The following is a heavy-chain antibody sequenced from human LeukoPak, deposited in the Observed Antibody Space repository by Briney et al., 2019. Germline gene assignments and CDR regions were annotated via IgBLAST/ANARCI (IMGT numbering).Heavy chain of an antibody. CDR3: ARDFTGGYFDY. J-gene: IGHJ4*02. V-gene: IGHV1-2*02. Sequence: ASVKVSYKASGYTFTGYYVHWVRQAPGQGFERMGWINPDSGATNYAQKFQGRVTMTSDTSITTAYMELSRLRSDDTAVYYCARDFTGGYFDYWGQGTLVTVSS. D-gene: IGHD2-8*02. CDR2: INPDSGAT. CDR1: GYTFTGYY.